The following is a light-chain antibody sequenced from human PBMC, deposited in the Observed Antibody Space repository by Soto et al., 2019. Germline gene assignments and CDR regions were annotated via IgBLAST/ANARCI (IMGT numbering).Light chain of an antibody. V-gene: IGLV2-8*01. CDR3: RSYAGSNDRWV. CDR1: SSDIGAYNY. Sequence: QSALTQPPSASGSPGQSVTISCTGTSSDIGAYNYVSWYQQHPGKAPKLMIHEVSKRPSGVPDRFSGSKSGNTASLTVSGLQAEDEADYYCRSYAGSNDRWVFGGGTQLTVL. J-gene: IGLJ3*02. CDR2: EVS.